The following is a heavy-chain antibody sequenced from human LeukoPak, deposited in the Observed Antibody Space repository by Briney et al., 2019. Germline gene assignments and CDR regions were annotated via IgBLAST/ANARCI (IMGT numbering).Heavy chain of an antibody. CDR3: ARDGRLDWFDP. CDR1: GFTFSSYD. J-gene: IGHJ5*02. Sequence: PGGSLRLSCAASGFTFSSYDMNWVRQAPGKGLEWVSYISYSGSNTYYADSVKGRFIISRDNSKNTLYLQMNSLRAEDTAVYYCARDGRLDWFDPWGQGTLVTVSS. CDR2: ISYSGSNT. V-gene: IGHV3-48*01. D-gene: IGHD1-26*01.